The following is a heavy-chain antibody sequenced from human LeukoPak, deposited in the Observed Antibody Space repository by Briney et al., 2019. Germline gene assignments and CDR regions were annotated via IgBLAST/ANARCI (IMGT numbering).Heavy chain of an antibody. CDR3: TITRRGEWLGQADV. CDR2: IYDTGST. J-gene: IGHJ6*02. Sequence: SETLSLTCTVSGGSISSYYWSWIRQPPGKGLEWIGEIYDTGSTNYSPSLKGRVTIALDKSKNQFSLELSSVSAADTAVYYCTITRRGEWLGQADVWGQGTAVIVSS. D-gene: IGHD6-19*01. V-gene: IGHV4-59*12. CDR1: GGSISSYY.